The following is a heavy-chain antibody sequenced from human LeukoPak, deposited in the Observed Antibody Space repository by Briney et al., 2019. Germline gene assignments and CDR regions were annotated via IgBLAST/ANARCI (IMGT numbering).Heavy chain of an antibody. CDR2: IYYSGST. CDR1: GGSISSYY. J-gene: IGHJ4*02. V-gene: IGHV4-59*01. CDR3: ARARGVVVIDY. Sequence: SETLSLTCTVSGGSISSYYWSWIRQPPGKGLEWIGYIYYSGSTNYNPSLKSRVTISVDTSKNQFSLKLSSVTAADTAVYYCARARGVVVIDYWGQGTLVTVSS. D-gene: IGHD3-22*01.